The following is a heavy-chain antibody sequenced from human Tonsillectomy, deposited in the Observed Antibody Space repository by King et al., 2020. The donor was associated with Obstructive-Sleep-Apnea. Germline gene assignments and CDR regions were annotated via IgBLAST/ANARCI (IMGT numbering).Heavy chain of an antibody. J-gene: IGHJ4*02. CDR2: INQDGSEK. CDR1: GFTFSSYW. CDR3: ARELYSGYELSLDY. D-gene: IGHD5-12*01. V-gene: IGHV3-7*01. Sequence: QLVQSGGGLVQPGGSLRLSCAASGFTFSSYWMSWVRQAPGKGLEWVANINQDGSEKYYVDSVKGRFTISRDNAKNSLYLQMNSLRAEDTAVYYCARELYSGYELSLDYGGQGTLVTVSS.